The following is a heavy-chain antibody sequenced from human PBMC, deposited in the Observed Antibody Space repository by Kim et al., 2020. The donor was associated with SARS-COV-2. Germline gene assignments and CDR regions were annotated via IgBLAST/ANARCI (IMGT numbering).Heavy chain of an antibody. Sequence: DSVKGRVTISRDNSKNMLYLQMNSRKVEDTGVYFCAKSASMFLQHPDAFDIWGQGTTVTVSS. D-gene: IGHD3-3*01. CDR3: AKSASMFLQHPDAFDI. V-gene: IGHV3-33*03. J-gene: IGHJ3*02.